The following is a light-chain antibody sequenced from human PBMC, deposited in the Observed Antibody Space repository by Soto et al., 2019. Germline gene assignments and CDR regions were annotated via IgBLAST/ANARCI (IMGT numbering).Light chain of an antibody. J-gene: IGKJ2*01. Sequence: EIVMTQSPATLSVSPGERASLSCRASQSVGSKLIWYQHKPGQAPRLLIYGASARATGIPARFSGSGSGTEFTLPISSLQPEDSAIYYCQERSKWPLYTFGQGTKLEIK. CDR1: QSVGSK. V-gene: IGKV3-15*01. CDR3: QERSKWPLYT. CDR2: GAS.